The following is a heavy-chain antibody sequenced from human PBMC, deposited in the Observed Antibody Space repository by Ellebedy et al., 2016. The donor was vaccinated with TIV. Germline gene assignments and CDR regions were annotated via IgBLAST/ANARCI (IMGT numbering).Heavy chain of an antibody. Sequence: GGSLRLSXAASGFTFSSYAMSWVRQAPGKGLEWVSSISSSSSYIYYADSVKGRFTISRDNAKNSLYLQMNSLRAEDTAVYYCARDTGLYYDLYPNWFDPWGQGTLVTVSS. CDR3: ARDTGLYYDLYPNWFDP. J-gene: IGHJ5*02. CDR2: ISSSSSYI. CDR1: GFTFSSYA. D-gene: IGHD3-3*01. V-gene: IGHV3-21*01.